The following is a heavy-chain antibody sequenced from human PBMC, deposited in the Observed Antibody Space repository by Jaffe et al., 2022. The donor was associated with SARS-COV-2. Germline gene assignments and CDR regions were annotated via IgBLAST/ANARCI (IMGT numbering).Heavy chain of an antibody. CDR1: GFTFSSYA. CDR2: ISYDGSNK. J-gene: IGHJ3*02. V-gene: IGHV3-30-3*01. CDR3: ARDPARAGTRYPGAFDI. Sequence: QVQLVESGGGVVQPGRSLRLSCAASGFTFSSYAMHWVRQAPGKGLEWVAVISYDGSNKYYADSVKGRFTISRDNSKNTLYLQMNSLRAEDTAVYYCARDPARAGTRYPGAFDIWGQGTMVTVSS. D-gene: IGHD6-19*01.